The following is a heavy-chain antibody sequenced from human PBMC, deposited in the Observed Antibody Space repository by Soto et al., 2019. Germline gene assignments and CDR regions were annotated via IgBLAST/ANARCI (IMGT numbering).Heavy chain of an antibody. CDR1: GFAFSNYA. Sequence: PGGSLRLSCAASGFAFSNYAMTWVRQAPGKGLAWVSSISASGANTYSADSVKGRFTISRDNSRDTLYLQMNSLRADDTAVYYCARSSRSTAMAGQFDIRGQGTLVTVSS. CDR3: ARSSRSTAMAGQFDI. CDR2: ISASGANT. J-gene: IGHJ4*02. V-gene: IGHV3-23*01. D-gene: IGHD6-19*01.